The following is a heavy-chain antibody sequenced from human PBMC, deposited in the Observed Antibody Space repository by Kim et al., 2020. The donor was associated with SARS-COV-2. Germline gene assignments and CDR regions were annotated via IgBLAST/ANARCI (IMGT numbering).Heavy chain of an antibody. CDR2: ISGSGGST. Sequence: GGSLRLSCVASGFTFSSYAMSWVRQAPGKGLEWVSAISGSGGSTYYADSVKGRFTISRDNSKNTLYLQMNSLRAEDTAVYYCAKTESRVSRYSSGWYEYYYYGMDVWGKGTTVTVSS. CDR1: GFTFSSYA. D-gene: IGHD6-19*01. J-gene: IGHJ6*04. V-gene: IGHV3-23*01. CDR3: AKTESRVSRYSSGWYEYYYYGMDV.